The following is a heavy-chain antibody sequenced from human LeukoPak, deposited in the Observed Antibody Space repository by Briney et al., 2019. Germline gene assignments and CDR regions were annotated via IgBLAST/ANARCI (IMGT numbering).Heavy chain of an antibody. Sequence: GGSLRLSCVGSEFNFSSYSMNWVRQAPGKGLEWVSYITTTSSSIYYADSVKGRFNTSRDNAKNSLYLQMNSLRADDTAVYYCARDLGTTTRLYGDPLGYWGQGTLVTVSS. CDR3: ARDLGTTTRLYGDPLGY. CDR2: ITTTSSSI. V-gene: IGHV3-48*04. D-gene: IGHD1-1*01. CDR1: EFNFSSYS. J-gene: IGHJ4*02.